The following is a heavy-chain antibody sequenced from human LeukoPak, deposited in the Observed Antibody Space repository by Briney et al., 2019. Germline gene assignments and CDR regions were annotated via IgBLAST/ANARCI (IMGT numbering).Heavy chain of an antibody. CDR2: INPNSGGT. Sequence: ASVKVSCKASGYTFTGYYMHWVRQAPGQGLEWMGWINPNSGGTNYAQKFQGRVTMTRDTSISTAYMELSRLRSDDTAVYYCARDSGSGSYSPTYYYMDVWGKGTTVTVSS. V-gene: IGHV1-2*02. CDR1: GYTFTGYY. J-gene: IGHJ6*03. CDR3: ARDSGSGSYSPTYYYMDV. D-gene: IGHD3-10*01.